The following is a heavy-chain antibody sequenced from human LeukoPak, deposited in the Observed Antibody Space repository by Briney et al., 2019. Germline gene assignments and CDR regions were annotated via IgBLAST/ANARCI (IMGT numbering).Heavy chain of an antibody. CDR3: ARGRSTYYDFWSGRRLQHFDY. J-gene: IGHJ4*02. CDR1: GGSISSSSYY. D-gene: IGHD3-3*01. V-gene: IGHV4-39*01. CDR2: IYYSGST. Sequence: SETLSLTCTVSGGSISSSSYYWGWIRQPPGKGLEWIGSIYYSGSTYYNPSLKSRVTISVDTSKNQFSLKLSSVTAADTAVYYCARGRSTYYDFWSGRRLQHFDYWGQGTPVTVSS.